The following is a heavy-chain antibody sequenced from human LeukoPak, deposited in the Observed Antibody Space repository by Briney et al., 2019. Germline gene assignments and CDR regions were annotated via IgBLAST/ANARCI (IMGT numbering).Heavy chain of an antibody. Sequence: PGGSLRLSCAASGFTFSSYAMSWVRQAPGKGLEWVSAISGSGGSTYYADSVKGRVTISRDNSKNTLYLQMNSLRAEDTAVYYCAKPGDFGWYFDYWGQGTLVTVSS. CDR2: ISGSGGST. D-gene: IGHD3-9*01. CDR1: GFTFSSYA. J-gene: IGHJ4*02. V-gene: IGHV3-23*01. CDR3: AKPGDFGWYFDY.